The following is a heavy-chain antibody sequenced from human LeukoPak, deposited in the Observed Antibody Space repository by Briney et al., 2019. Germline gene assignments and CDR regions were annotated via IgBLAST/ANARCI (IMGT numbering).Heavy chain of an antibody. D-gene: IGHD3-22*01. V-gene: IGHV3-74*01. CDR3: ASLTHYDSRPFAFDI. Sequence: SGGSLRLSCAASGFIFSRYWMYWVRQAPGKGLVWVSHINGDETSTNYADFVEGRFTISRDNAKNTLYLQMNSLRAEDTALYYCASLTHYDSRPFAFDIWGQGTLVAVSS. J-gene: IGHJ3*02. CDR1: GFIFSRYW. CDR2: INGDETST.